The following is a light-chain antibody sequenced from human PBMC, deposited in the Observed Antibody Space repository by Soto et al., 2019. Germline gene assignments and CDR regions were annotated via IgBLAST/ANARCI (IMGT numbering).Light chain of an antibody. CDR2: AAS. Sequence: AIQMTQPPSSLSASVGARVTITCRASQGIRNDLGWYQQKPGKAPKLLIYAASSLQSGVPSRSSGSGAGTDFTLTISSLQPEDFAPYYCLQDYNYPLSFGGGTKVEIK. V-gene: IGKV1-6*01. CDR3: LQDYNYPLS. CDR1: QGIRND. J-gene: IGKJ4*01.